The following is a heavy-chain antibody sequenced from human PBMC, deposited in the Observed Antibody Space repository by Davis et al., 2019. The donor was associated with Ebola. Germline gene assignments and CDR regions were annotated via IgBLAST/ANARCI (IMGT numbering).Heavy chain of an antibody. CDR1: GFTFSSYG. V-gene: IGHV3-33*08. CDR3: ANLGSGSHYEDFDY. D-gene: IGHD3-10*01. J-gene: IGHJ4*02. Sequence: GGSLRLSCAASGFTFSSYGMHWVRQAPGKGLEWVAVIWYDGSNKYYADSVRGRFTISRDNSKNTLYLQMNTLRPEDTAVYYCANLGSGSHYEDFDYWGQGTLVTVSS. CDR2: IWYDGSNK.